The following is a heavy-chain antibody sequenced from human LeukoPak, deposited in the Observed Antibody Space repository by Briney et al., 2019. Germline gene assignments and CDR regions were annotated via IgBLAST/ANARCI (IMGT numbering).Heavy chain of an antibody. V-gene: IGHV4-30-4*08. CDR1: GGSISSGDYY. CDR2: IYYSGST. CDR3: ARTHYDFWSGYSHRPPIDY. J-gene: IGHJ4*02. D-gene: IGHD3-3*01. Sequence: SETLSLTCTVSGGSISSGDYYWSWIRQPPGKGLEWIGYIYYSGSTYYNPSLKSRVTISVDTSKNQFSLKLSSVTAADTAVYYCARTHYDFWSGYSHRPPIDYWGQGTLVTVSS.